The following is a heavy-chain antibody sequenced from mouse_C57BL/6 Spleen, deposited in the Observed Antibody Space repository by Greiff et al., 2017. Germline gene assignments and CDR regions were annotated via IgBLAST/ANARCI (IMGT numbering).Heavy chain of an antibody. CDR3: ARETAQDLFAY. Sequence: QVQLKQPGAELVKPGASVKLSCKASGYTFTSYWMQWVKQRPGQGLEWIGEIDPSDSYTNYNQKFKGKATLTVDTSSSTAYMQLSSLTSEDSAVYYCARETAQDLFAYWGQGTLVTVSA. J-gene: IGHJ3*01. D-gene: IGHD3-2*02. V-gene: IGHV1-50*01. CDR1: GYTFTSYW. CDR2: IDPSDSYT.